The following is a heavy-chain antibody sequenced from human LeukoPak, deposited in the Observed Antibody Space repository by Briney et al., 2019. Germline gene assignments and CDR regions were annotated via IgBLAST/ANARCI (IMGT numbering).Heavy chain of an antibody. D-gene: IGHD3-22*01. V-gene: IGHV4-39*01. J-gene: IGHJ4*02. Sequence: SETLSLTCTVSGSSISSSSYYWGWIRQPPGKGLEWIGSIYYSGSTNYNPSLKSRVTISVDTSRNQFSLKLSSVTAADTAVYYCARQGGVINRFDYWGQGTLVTVSS. CDR1: GSSISSSSYY. CDR2: IYYSGST. CDR3: ARQGGVINRFDY.